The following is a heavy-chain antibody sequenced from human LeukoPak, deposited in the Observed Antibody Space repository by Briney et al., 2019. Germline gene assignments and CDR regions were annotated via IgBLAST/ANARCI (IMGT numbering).Heavy chain of an antibody. CDR1: GGSISSYY. Sequence: SETLSLTCTVSGGSISSYYWSWIRQPPGKGLEWTGYIYYSGSTNYNPSLKSRVTISVDTSKNQFSLKLSSVTAADTAVYYCARTSSSGYYFRWFDPWGQGTLVTVSS. CDR3: ARTSSSGYYFRWFDP. V-gene: IGHV4-59*01. CDR2: IYYSGST. J-gene: IGHJ5*02. D-gene: IGHD3-22*01.